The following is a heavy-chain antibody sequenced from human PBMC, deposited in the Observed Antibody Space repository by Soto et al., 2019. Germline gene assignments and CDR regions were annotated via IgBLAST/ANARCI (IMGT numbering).Heavy chain of an antibody. V-gene: IGHV3-30*03. J-gene: IGHJ4*02. Sequence: QVQLVESGGGVVQPGRSLRLSCAASGFPFSSYGMHWVREAPGKGLEWVAVISYDGSNKYYADSVKGRFTISRDNSASTLYLQMNSLRREDTALYYCVGGQYYVDYRGQGTLVTVS. CDR2: ISYDGSNK. CDR1: GFPFSSYG. D-gene: IGHD2-15*01. CDR3: VGGQYYVDY.